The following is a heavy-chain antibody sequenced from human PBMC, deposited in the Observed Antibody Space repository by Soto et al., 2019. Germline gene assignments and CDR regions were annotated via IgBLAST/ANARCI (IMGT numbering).Heavy chain of an antibody. CDR3: VANYGSGSCPY. V-gene: IGHV3-15*01. CDR1: GFTSNNAW. J-gene: IGHJ4*02. Sequence: EVQLVESGGDLVKPGGSLRLSCAASGFTSNNAWMSWVRQAPGKGLEWVGRVKSKTEGGTTDYAAPVKGRFTMSRDDSENTLFLHMNSLKTEDTAVYYCVANYGSGSCPYWGQGTLVTVSS. CDR2: VKSKTEGGTT. D-gene: IGHD3-10*01.